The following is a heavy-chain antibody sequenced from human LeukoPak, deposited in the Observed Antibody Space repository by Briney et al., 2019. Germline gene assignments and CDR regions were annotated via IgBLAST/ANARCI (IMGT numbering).Heavy chain of an antibody. D-gene: IGHD3-22*01. V-gene: IGHV4-34*01. Sequence: PSETLSLTCAVYGGSFSGYYWSWIRQPPGKGLDWIGEINHSGSTNYNPSPKSRVTISVDTSKNQFSLKLSSVTAADTAVYYCVPLGPDSSGVTRDYFDYWGQGTLVTVSS. CDR1: GGSFSGYY. CDR2: INHSGST. CDR3: VPLGPDSSGVTRDYFDY. J-gene: IGHJ4*02.